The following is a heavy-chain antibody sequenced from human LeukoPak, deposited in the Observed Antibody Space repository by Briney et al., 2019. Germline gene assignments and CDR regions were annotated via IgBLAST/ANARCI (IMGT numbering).Heavy chain of an antibody. V-gene: IGHV3-23*01. Sequence: ETLSLTCNVSGYSISSGYFWGWVRQAPGQGLEWVSAISGSGGSTYYADSVKGRFTISRDNSKNTLYLQMNSLRAEDTAVYYCAKDLVYDILTGYSPDYWGQGTLVTVSS. CDR1: GYSISSGYF. CDR2: ISGSGGST. J-gene: IGHJ4*02. D-gene: IGHD3-9*01. CDR3: AKDLVYDILTGYSPDY.